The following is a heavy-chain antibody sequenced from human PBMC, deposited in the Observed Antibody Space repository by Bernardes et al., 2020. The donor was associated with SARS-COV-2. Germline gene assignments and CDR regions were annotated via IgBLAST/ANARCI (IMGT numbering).Heavy chain of an antibody. CDR1: GGSISSYY. CDR3: AKDRLYSSPHNPIDY. Sequence: LSLTFTFSGGSISSYYWSWIRQPAGKGLEWVSTFSGGGSYTYYADSVKGRFTVSRDSSQNTLYLHLDNLRVEDTAVYYCAKDRLYSSPHNPIDYWGQGTLVTVSS. J-gene: IGHJ4*02. V-gene: IGHV3-23*01. D-gene: IGHD6-13*01. CDR2: FSGGGSYT.